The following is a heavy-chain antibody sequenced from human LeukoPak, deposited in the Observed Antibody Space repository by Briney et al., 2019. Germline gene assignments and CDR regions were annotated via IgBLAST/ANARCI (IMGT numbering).Heavy chain of an antibody. V-gene: IGHV4-34*01. J-gene: IGHJ5*02. CDR1: GGSFSGYY. Sequence: SETLSLTCAVCGGSFSGYYWSWIRQPPGKGLEWIGEINHSGSTNYNPSLKSRVTISVDTSKNQFSLKLSSVTAADTAVYYCARRGWFDPWGQGTLVTVSS. CDR3: ARRGWFDP. CDR2: INHSGST.